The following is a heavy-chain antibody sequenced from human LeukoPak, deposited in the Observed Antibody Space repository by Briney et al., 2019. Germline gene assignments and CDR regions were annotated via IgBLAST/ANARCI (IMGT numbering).Heavy chain of an antibody. CDR2: IWFDGGKI. V-gene: IGHV3-33*01. CDR1: GFPFSSYV. CDR3: ARDFTNIRGGGYFDN. D-gene: IGHD2/OR15-2a*01. J-gene: IGHJ4*02. Sequence: GGSLRLSCPASGFPFSSYVMHWLRQTPGKGLEWVAVIWFDGGKIYYGDSVKGRITISRDNSKNTLYLQMNSLRAEDTAVYHCARDFTNIRGGGYFDNWGQGTLVTVSS.